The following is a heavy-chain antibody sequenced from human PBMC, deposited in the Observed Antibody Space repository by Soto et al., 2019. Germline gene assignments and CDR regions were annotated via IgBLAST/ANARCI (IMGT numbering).Heavy chain of an antibody. CDR3: ASSSERVH. Sequence: VQLVQSGAEVKKPGASVKVSCKASGYTFTNYPIHWVRQAPGQGLEWMGWINVGNGNTKYSQKYQGRVTLTRDTSASTAYMELSSLGSEDTAVYYCASSSERVHWGQGTLVTVSS. CDR2: INVGNGNT. V-gene: IGHV1-3*01. J-gene: IGHJ4*02. CDR1: GYTFTNYP.